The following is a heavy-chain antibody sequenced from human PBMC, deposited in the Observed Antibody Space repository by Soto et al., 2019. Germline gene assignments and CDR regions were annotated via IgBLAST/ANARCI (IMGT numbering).Heavy chain of an antibody. Sequence: QVQLQESGPGLVKPSETLSLTCSVSGGSIGSYYWSWIRQPPGKGLEWIGYIYYSGSTNYNPPLTRRVTISVDTAKNQCSLKLSSVTAAATAVYYCARGAWRQVGSWGQGTLVTVSS. D-gene: IGHD3-3*01. CDR1: GGSIGSYY. V-gene: IGHV4-59*08. CDR3: ARGAWRQVGS. CDR2: IYYSGST. J-gene: IGHJ4*02.